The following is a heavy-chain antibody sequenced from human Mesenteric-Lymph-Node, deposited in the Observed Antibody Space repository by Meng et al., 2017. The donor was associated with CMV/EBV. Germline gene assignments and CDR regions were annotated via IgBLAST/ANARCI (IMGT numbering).Heavy chain of an antibody. V-gene: IGHV1-8*01. Sequence: ASVKVSCKASGYTFTSYDINWVRQATGQGLEWMGWMNPNSGNTGYAQKFQGRVTMTRNTSMSTAYMELSSLRSEDTAVYYCARGVAAHPDYYYYYGMDVWGQGTTVTVSS. CDR1: GYTFTSYD. CDR2: MNPNSGNT. D-gene: IGHD6-6*01. J-gene: IGHJ6*02. CDR3: ARGVAAHPDYYYYYGMDV.